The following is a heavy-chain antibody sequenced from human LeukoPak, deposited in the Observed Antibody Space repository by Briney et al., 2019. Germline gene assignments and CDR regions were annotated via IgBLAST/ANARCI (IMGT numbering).Heavy chain of an antibody. J-gene: IGHJ4*02. D-gene: IGHD3-3*01. CDR2: ISGSGGST. V-gene: IGHV3-23*01. CDR1: GFTCSSYA. Sequence: GGSLRLSCAASGFTCSSYAMSWVRQAPGKGLEWVSAISGSGGSTYYADSVKGRFTISRDNSKNTLYLQMNSLRAEDTAVYYCAKALLRFLEWLPSDYWGQGTLVTVSS. CDR3: AKALLRFLEWLPSDY.